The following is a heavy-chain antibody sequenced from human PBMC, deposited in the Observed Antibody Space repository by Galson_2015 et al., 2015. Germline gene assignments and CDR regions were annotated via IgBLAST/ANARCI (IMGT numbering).Heavy chain of an antibody. Sequence: SLRLSCAASGFTFSSYAMSWVRQAPGKGLEWVSYISSSSSTIYYADSVKGRFTISRDNAKNSLYLQMNSLRGEDTAVYYCARGGPGDSTGYDYWGQGSLVTVS. CDR3: ARGGPGDSTGYDY. CDR2: ISSSSSTI. D-gene: IGHD3-22*01. CDR1: GFTFSSYA. V-gene: IGHV3-48*01. J-gene: IGHJ4*02.